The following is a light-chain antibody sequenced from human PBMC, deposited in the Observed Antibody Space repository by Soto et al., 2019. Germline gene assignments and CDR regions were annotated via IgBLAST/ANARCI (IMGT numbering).Light chain of an antibody. CDR3: QQYHNSPTQYT. V-gene: IGKV3-15*01. CDR1: QTVASN. J-gene: IGKJ2*01. Sequence: EIVMTQSPASLSVSPGDGATVSCRASQTVASNLAWYQQKPGQGPRLLIHGASTRAAGVPARFSGSGSGTDFTLTISSLQSEDFAVYYCQQYHNSPTQYTFGQGTKLQIK. CDR2: GAS.